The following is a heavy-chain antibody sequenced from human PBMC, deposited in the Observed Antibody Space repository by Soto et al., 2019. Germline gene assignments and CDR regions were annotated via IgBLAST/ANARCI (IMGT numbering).Heavy chain of an antibody. J-gene: IGHJ6*02. CDR2: ISYDATTK. V-gene: IGHV3-33*01. D-gene: IGHD2-8*01. Sequence: GGSLRLSCDASGFTFSKYGMNSFRQAPGKGMEWVPLISYDATTKSSAASVKGRFTISRDNSGNSVYLQMNSLRAGDTAVYFCAREGGVSTIYGLDVCGQGPTVTVSS. CDR1: GFTFSKYG. CDR3: AREGGVSTIYGLDV.